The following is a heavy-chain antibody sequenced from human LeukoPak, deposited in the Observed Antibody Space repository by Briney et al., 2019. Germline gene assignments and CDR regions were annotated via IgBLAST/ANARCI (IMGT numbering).Heavy chain of an antibody. CDR2: IYTSGST. D-gene: IGHD2-2*01. CDR1: GGSISSYY. CDR3: ARSYCSSTSCYRDY. J-gene: IGHJ4*02. V-gene: IGHV4-4*07. Sequence: PSETLSLTCTVSGGSISSYYWSWIRQPAGKGLEWIGRIYTSGSTNYNPSLKSRVTMSVDTSKNQFSLKLSSVTAADTAVYYCARSYCSSTSCYRDYWGQGTLVTVSS.